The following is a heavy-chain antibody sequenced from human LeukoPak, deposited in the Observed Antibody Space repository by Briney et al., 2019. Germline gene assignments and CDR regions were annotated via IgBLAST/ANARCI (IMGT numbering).Heavy chain of an antibody. CDR1: GYSISSGYY. CDR3: ASNDYSIDY. V-gene: IGHV4-38-2*02. J-gene: IGHJ4*02. Sequence: SETLSLTCTVSGYSISSGYYWGWIRQPPGKGLEWIGSIYYSGSTYYNPSLKSRVTISVDTSKNQFSLKLSSVTAADTAVYYCASNDYSIDYWGQGTLVTVSS. D-gene: IGHD4-11*01. CDR2: IYYSGST.